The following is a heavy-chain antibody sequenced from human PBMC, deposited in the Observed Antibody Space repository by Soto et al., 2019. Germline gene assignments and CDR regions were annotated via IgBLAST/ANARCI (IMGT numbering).Heavy chain of an antibody. V-gene: IGHV3-15*01. CDR3: TTGITYYDYVWGHPQGYYYGMHV. Sequence: GGSLRLSCAASGFTFSNAWMSWVRQTPGKGLEWVGRIKSKTDGGTTDYAAPVKGRFTISRDDSKNTLYLQMNSLKTEDTAVYYCTTGITYYDYVWGHPQGYYYGMHVWGQGTTFTVS. CDR1: GFTFSNAW. CDR2: IKSKTDGGTT. J-gene: IGHJ6*02. D-gene: IGHD3-16*01.